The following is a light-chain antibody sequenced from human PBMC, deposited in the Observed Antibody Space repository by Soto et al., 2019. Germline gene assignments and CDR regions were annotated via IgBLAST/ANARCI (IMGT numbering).Light chain of an antibody. V-gene: IGKV4-1*01. CDR3: QQYLDTPPCMHT. Sequence: IVMTQSPVSLAVSRGERASINCKSSRGLLSTSDNMHYLAWYQRKPGQPPNLLIYGASTRELGVPDRFSGSGSGTDFNLTISSVQAEDVAVYYCQQYLDTPPCMHTFGQGTHLEIK. CDR2: GAS. J-gene: IGKJ2*01. CDR1: RGLLSTSDNMHY.